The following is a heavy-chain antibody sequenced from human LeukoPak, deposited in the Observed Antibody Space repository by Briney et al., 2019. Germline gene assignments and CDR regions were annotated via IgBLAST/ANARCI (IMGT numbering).Heavy chain of an antibody. V-gene: IGHV1-2*02. CDR3: ARGGLIAAAAYFQH. CDR1: GYTFTGYY. Sequence: ASVKVSCKASGYTFTGYYMHWVRQAPGQGLEWMGWINPNSGGTNYAQKFQGRVTMTRDTSVSTAYMELSRLRSDDTAVYYCARGGLIAAAAYFQHWGQGTLVTVSS. J-gene: IGHJ1*01. CDR2: INPNSGGT. D-gene: IGHD6-13*01.